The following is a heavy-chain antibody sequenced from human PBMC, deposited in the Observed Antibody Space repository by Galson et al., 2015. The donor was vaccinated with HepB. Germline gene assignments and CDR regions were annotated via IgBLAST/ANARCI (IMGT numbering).Heavy chain of an antibody. CDR1: GGTFTSYV. Sequence: SVKVSCKASGGTFTSYVISWVRQAPGQGLEWMGGIIPIFGTANYVQKFQGRVTITADKSTSTAYMELSSLRSEDTTVYYCARGLSEYPSLAVALDYWGQGTLVTVSS. CDR3: ARGLSEYPSLAVALDY. V-gene: IGHV1-69*06. D-gene: IGHD6-19*01. J-gene: IGHJ4*02. CDR2: IIPIFGTA.